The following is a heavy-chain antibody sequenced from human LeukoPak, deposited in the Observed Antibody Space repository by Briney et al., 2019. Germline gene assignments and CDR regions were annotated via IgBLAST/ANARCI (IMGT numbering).Heavy chain of an antibody. CDR3: ARDAGYSSSWYDY. J-gene: IGHJ4*02. V-gene: IGHV3-23*01. CDR1: GFTFINYA. Sequence: PGGSLRLSCAASGFTFINYAMTWVRQAPGKGLEWVSTISDSGGSIYYADSVKGRFTISRDNAKNSLYLQMNSLRAEDTAVYYCARDAGYSSSWYDYWGQGTLVTVSS. CDR2: ISDSGGSI. D-gene: IGHD6-13*01.